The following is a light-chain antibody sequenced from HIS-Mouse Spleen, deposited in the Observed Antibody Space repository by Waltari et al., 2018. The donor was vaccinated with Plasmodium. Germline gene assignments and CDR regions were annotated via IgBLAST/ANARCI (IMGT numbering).Light chain of an antibody. CDR3: CSYAGSSTYV. CDR1: TSDVGSYNL. V-gene: IGLV2-23*01. Sequence: QSALTQPASVSGSPGQSITISCPGTTSDVGSYNLVSWYQQHPGKDPKLMIYEGSKRPSGVSNRFSGSKSGNTASLTISGLQAEDEADYYCCSYAGSSTYVFGTGTKVTVL. CDR2: EGS. J-gene: IGLJ1*01.